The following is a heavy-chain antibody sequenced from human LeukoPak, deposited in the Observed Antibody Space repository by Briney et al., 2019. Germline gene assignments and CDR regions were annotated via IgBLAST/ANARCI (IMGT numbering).Heavy chain of an antibody. CDR1: GYTFNNFG. Sequence: ASAKVSCKASGYTFNNFGISWVRQAPGQGLEWMGWISAYNGNTNYAQKLQGRVTMTTDTSTSTAYMELRSLRSDDTAVYYCARDPGSFLSSSGWLNWFDPWGQGTLVTVSS. J-gene: IGHJ5*02. CDR3: ARDPGSFLSSSGWLNWFDP. CDR2: ISAYNGNT. V-gene: IGHV1-18*01. D-gene: IGHD6-19*01.